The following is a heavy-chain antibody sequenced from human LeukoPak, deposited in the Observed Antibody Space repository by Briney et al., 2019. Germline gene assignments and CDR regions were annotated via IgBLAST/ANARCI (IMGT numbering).Heavy chain of an antibody. J-gene: IGHJ4*02. CDR2: INHSGST. Sequence: SETLSLTCAVCGGSFSGYYWSWIRQPPGKGLEWIGEINHSGSTNYNPSLKSRVTISVDTSKNQFSLKLSSVTAADTAVYYCARGGGRSGWYSRLAVGPNWGQGTLVTVSS. CDR1: GGSFSGYY. D-gene: IGHD6-19*01. V-gene: IGHV4-34*01. CDR3: ARGGGRSGWYSRLAVGPN.